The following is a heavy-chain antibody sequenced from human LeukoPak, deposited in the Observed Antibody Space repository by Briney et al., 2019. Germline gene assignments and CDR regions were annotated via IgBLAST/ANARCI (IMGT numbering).Heavy chain of an antibody. D-gene: IGHD5-18*01. CDR1: GFTFSSYS. J-gene: IGHJ4*02. Sequence: PGGPLRLSCAASGFTFSSYSMNWVRKAPGKGLEWVSSISSSSSTIYYADSVKGRFTISRDNAKNSLYLQMNSLRAEDTAVYYCARAGIQLWLGVEQDYWGQGTLVTVSS. CDR2: ISSSSSTI. CDR3: ARAGIQLWLGVEQDY. V-gene: IGHV3-48*01.